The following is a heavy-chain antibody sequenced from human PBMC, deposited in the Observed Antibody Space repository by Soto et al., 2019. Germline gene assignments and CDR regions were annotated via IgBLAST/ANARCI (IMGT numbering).Heavy chain of an antibody. D-gene: IGHD3-22*01. CDR1: GGSISGSSNN. CDR3: GGYYHESNVYFAY. V-gene: IGHV4-39*01. CDR2: IDYSGRT. J-gene: IGHJ4*02. Sequence: PSETLSLTYTVSGGSISGSSNNWGWIRQPPGKGLEWIGSIDYSGRTHYNPSLKSRVTISVDTSKSQFSLILSSVTAADTAVYYCGGYYHESNVYFAYWGQEPLVTVS.